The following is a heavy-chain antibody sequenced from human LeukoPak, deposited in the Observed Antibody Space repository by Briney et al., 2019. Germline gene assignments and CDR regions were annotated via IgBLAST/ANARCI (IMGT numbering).Heavy chain of an antibody. V-gene: IGHV3-11*01. D-gene: IGHD2-2*01. CDR1: GFTFSDYY. J-gene: IGHJ4*02. CDR2: ISSSGSTI. CDR3: AGTDIVVVPAAYQFDY. Sequence: GGSLRLSCAASGFTFSDYYMSWIRQAPGKGLEWVSYISSSGSTIYYADSVKGRFTISRDNAKNSLYLQMNSLRAEDTAVYYCAGTDIVVVPAAYQFDYWGQGTLVTVSS.